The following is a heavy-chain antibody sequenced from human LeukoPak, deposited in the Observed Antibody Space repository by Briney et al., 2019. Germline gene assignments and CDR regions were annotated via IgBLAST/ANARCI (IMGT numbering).Heavy chain of an antibody. CDR1: GFTFSSYG. Sequence: GGSLRLSCAASGFTFSSYGMHWVRQAPGKGLEWVAVISYDGSNKYYADSAKGRFTISRDNSKSTLYLQMSSLRAEDTAVYYCARDCSRTTCLFDYWGQGTPVTVSS. V-gene: IGHV3-30*03. J-gene: IGHJ4*02. CDR2: ISYDGSNK. CDR3: ARDCSRTTCLFDY. D-gene: IGHD2-2*01.